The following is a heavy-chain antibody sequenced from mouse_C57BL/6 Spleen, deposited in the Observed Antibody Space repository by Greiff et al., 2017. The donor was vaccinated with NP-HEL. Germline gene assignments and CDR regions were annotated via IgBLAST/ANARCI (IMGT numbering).Heavy chain of an antibody. V-gene: IGHV1-82*01. CDR2: IYPGDGDT. J-gene: IGHJ2*01. CDR3: ARSGFDGYYFDY. CDR1: GYAFSSSW. D-gene: IGHD2-3*01. Sequence: QVQLKQSGPELVKPGASVKISCKASGYAFSSSWMNWVKQRPGKGLEWIGRIYPGDGDTNYNGKFKGKATLTADKSSSTAYMQLSSLTSEDSAVYFCARSGFDGYYFDYWGQGTTLTVSS.